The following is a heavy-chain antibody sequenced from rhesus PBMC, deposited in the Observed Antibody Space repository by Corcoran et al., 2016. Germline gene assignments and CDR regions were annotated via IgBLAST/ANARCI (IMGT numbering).Heavy chain of an antibody. Sequence: VQWGGIGGGWVQPGGSLGFSVAAPGSPFISVGMSWVRRAPGKGLGGVSGISYTGGCTYYADSVKGRFTISRDNSKNTLSLQMNSLRAEDTAVYYCAKGVGDTGAFDFWGQGLRVTVSS. V-gene: IGHV3S5*01. CDR1: GSPFISVG. CDR2: ISYTGGCT. D-gene: IGHD1-44*02. J-gene: IGHJ3*01. CDR3: AKGVGDTGAFDF.